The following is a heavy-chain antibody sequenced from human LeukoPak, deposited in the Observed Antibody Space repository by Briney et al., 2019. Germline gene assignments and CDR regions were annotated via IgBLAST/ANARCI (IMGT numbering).Heavy chain of an antibody. D-gene: IGHD7-27*01. V-gene: IGHV4-61*01. Sequence: SETLSLTCSVSGASVISGPHYWSWIRQPPGKGLDWIGYGVYPESTNYNPSLKSRVTISVDTSKRQFSLQLRSVTAADTAIYYCARDNWGSLNYWGQGILVTVSS. CDR2: GVYPEST. J-gene: IGHJ4*02. CDR1: GASVISGPHY. CDR3: ARDNWGSLNY.